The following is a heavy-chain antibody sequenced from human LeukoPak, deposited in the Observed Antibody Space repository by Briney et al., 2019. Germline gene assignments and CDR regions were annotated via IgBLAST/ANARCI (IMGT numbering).Heavy chain of an antibody. CDR3: ARDRPEDGYSSSWVFDY. V-gene: IGHV1-18*01. D-gene: IGHD6-13*01. Sequence: ASVKVSCKASSYTFTNYGISWVRQAPGQGLEWMGWISAYNGNTNYAQKLQGRVTMTTDTSTSTVYMELSSLRSEDTAVYYCARDRPEDGYSSSWVFDYWGQGTLVTVSS. CDR1: SYTFTNYG. J-gene: IGHJ4*02. CDR2: ISAYNGNT.